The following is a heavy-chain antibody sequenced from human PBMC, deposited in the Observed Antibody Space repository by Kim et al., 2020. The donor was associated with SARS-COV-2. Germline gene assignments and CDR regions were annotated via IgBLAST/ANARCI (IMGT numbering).Heavy chain of an antibody. D-gene: IGHD6-19*01. CDR3: ARAQKQWLVRRNNWFDP. V-gene: IGHV4-34*01. J-gene: IGHJ5*02. Sequence: LKSRVTISVDTSKNQFSLKLSSVTAADTAVYYCARAQKQWLVRRNNWFDPWGQGTLVTVSS.